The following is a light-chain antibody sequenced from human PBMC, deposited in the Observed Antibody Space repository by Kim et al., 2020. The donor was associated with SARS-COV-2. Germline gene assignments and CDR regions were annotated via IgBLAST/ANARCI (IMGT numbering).Light chain of an antibody. Sequence: ALGQTVRITCQGDSLTTYYASWYQQKPGQAPVLVFYAKDNRPSGIPDRFSGSSSGNTASLTITETQAEDEADYFCHSRDSSGNHQVFGGGTQLNVL. V-gene: IGLV3-19*01. CDR3: HSRDSSGNHQV. CDR2: AKD. J-gene: IGLJ2*01. CDR1: SLTTYY.